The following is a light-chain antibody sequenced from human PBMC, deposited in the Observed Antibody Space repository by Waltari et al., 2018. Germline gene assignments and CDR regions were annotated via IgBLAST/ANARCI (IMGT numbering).Light chain of an antibody. CDR3: CSYTSASTLGV. J-gene: IGLJ3*02. CDR1: ADDVGKFNL. Sequence: QSAPTQPASVSGSPGQSITISCAGSADDVGKFNLVSWYQQHPGEAPKLIIYDVDKRPSGVSHRFSGSKSGDTASLTISGLQAEDEADYCCCSYTSASTLGVFGGGTKLTVL. CDR2: DVD. V-gene: IGLV2-14*02.